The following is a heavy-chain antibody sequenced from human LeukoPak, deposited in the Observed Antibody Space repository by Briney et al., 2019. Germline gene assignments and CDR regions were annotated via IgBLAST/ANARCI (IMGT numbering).Heavy chain of an antibody. Sequence: GGSLRLSCAASGFTFDDYGMNCVRQAPGKGLEWVSGINWNGGSTGYADSVKGRFTISRDNAKNSLYLQMNTLRAEDTALYYCARKGYSGNYDYWGQGTLVTVSS. V-gene: IGHV3-20*04. J-gene: IGHJ4*02. CDR1: GFTFDDYG. CDR3: ARKGYSGNYDY. D-gene: IGHD1-26*01. CDR2: INWNGGST.